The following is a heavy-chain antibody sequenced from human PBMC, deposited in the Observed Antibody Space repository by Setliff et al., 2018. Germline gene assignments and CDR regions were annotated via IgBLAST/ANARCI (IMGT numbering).Heavy chain of an antibody. V-gene: IGHV4-61*09. CDR1: GDSISSRRNY. J-gene: IGHJ6*03. D-gene: IGHD3-3*01. Sequence: SSETLSLTCTVSGDSISSRRNYWGWFRQPAGKELEWIGQIYTSWSTNYNPSLKSRVTMSLDTSKNQFSLSLTSVTAEDTAVYYCARMSGFQYIDVWDKGTTVTVSS. CDR3: ARMSGFQYIDV. CDR2: IYTSWST.